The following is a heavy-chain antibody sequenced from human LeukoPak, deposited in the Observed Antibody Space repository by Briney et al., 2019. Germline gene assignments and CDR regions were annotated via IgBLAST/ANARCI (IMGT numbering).Heavy chain of an antibody. J-gene: IGHJ5*02. CDR3: ARKTPAGTMWFDP. V-gene: IGHV3-30*04. Sequence: GGSLRLSCAASGFTFSSYAMHWVRQAPGKGLEWVAVISYDGSNKYYADSVKGRFTISRDNSKNTLYLQMNSLRAEDMAVYYCARKTPAGTMWFDPWGQGTLVTVSS. CDR1: GFTFSSYA. CDR2: ISYDGSNK. D-gene: IGHD6-13*01.